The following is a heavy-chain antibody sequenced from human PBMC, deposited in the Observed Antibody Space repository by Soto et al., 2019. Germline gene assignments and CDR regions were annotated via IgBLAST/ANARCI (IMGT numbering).Heavy chain of an antibody. Sequence: EASVKVSCKASGGTFSIYTIIWVRQAPGQGLEWMGRIIPILGIANYAQKFQGRVTITADKSTSTAYMELSSLRSEDTAVYYCATYSSSSSVYWGQGTLGTVSS. CDR2: IIPILGIA. CDR3: ATYSSSSSVY. D-gene: IGHD6-6*01. CDR1: GGTFSIYT. J-gene: IGHJ4*02. V-gene: IGHV1-69*02.